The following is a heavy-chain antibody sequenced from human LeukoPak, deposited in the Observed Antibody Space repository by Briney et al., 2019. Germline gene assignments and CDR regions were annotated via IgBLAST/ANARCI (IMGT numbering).Heavy chain of an antibody. CDR2: IYHSGST. Sequence: SETLSLTCTVSGYSISSGYYWGWIRPPPGKGLEWIGSIYHSGSTYYNPSLKSRVTISVDTSKNQFSLKLSSVTAADTAVYYCARDGDDSSWYYNYWGQGTLVTVSS. J-gene: IGHJ4*02. V-gene: IGHV4-38-2*02. D-gene: IGHD6-13*01. CDR3: ARDGDDSSWYYNY. CDR1: GYSISSGYY.